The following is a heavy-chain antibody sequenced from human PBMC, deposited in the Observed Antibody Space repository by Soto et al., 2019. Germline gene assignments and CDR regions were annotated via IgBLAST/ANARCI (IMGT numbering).Heavy chain of an antibody. D-gene: IGHD1-26*01. CDR3: ARGVSAGVDD. Sequence: SEKVGCQSSVSSPTSLDMNTQRQTAGQGLEWMGWIQPSTGRTGYAQKFQGRVTMTRDTSINTAYMELTTLTSDDTALYYCARGVSAGVDDWGQGTLVTVSS. CDR1: VSSPTSLD. CDR2: IQPSTGRT. J-gene: IGHJ4*02. V-gene: IGHV1-8*01.